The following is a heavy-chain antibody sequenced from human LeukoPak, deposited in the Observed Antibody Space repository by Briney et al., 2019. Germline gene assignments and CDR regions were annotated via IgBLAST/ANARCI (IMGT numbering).Heavy chain of an antibody. CDR2: IYSGGST. D-gene: IGHD3-22*01. Sequence: GGSLRLSCAASGFTFSSYSMNWVRQAPGKGLEWVSVIYSGGSTYYADSVRGRFTISRDNSKNTVYLQMNSLRAGDTAIYYCAKAVGSSGYFSRDAFDIWGQGTMVTVSS. V-gene: IGHV3-53*01. J-gene: IGHJ3*02. CDR3: AKAVGSSGYFSRDAFDI. CDR1: GFTFSSYS.